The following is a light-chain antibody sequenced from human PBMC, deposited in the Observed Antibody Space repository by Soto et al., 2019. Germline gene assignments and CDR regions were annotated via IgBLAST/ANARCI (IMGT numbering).Light chain of an antibody. V-gene: IGKV3-15*01. CDR1: QSIGSN. Sequence: EVLMTQSQGTLSVSPGERVTVSCRASQSIGSNLAWYQQKPGQAPRLLIYGASTRVIGVPDRFSGGRSGTEFTLTISSLQSEDIAVYFCQQYNDWPPYTFGQGTILEIK. CDR2: GAS. CDR3: QQYNDWPPYT. J-gene: IGKJ2*01.